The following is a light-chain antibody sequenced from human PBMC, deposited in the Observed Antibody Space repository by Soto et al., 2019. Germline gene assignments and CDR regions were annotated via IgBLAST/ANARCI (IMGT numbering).Light chain of an antibody. J-gene: IGLJ2*01. Sequence: QSALTQPRSVSGSPGQSVTISCTGTSSDVGGYNFVSWYQHHPGKAPELMIYDVSKRPSGVPDCFSGSKSGNTASLTISGLQAEDEADYYCCSYAGSYTGVFGGGTKLTVL. CDR2: DVS. V-gene: IGLV2-11*01. CDR3: CSYAGSYTGV. CDR1: SSDVGGYNF.